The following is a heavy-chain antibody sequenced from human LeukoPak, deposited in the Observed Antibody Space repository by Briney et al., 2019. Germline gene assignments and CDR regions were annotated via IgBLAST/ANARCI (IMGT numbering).Heavy chain of an antibody. CDR3: ARESRGDLYYYYYYMDV. Sequence: SETLSLTCAVYGGSFSGDYWNWIRQPPGKGLEWIGEINHSGSTNYNPSLKSRVTISVDTSKNQFSLKLSSVTAADTAVYYCARESRGDLYYYYYYMDVWGKGTTVTVSS. D-gene: IGHD4-17*01. J-gene: IGHJ6*03. CDR2: INHSGST. V-gene: IGHV4-34*01. CDR1: GGSFSGDY.